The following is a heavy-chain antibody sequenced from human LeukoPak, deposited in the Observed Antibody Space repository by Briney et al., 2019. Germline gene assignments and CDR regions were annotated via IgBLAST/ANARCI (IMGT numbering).Heavy chain of an antibody. CDR2: INPNSGGT. CDR3: ARARTTVTTGQTTCGY. V-gene: IGHV1-2*06. Sequence: ASVKVSCKASGGTFSSYAISWVRQAPGQGLEWMGRINPNSGGTNYAQKFQGRVTMTRDTSISTAYMELSRLRSDDTAVYYCARARTTVTTGQTTCGYWGQGTLVTVSS. CDR1: GGTFSSYA. D-gene: IGHD4-17*01. J-gene: IGHJ4*02.